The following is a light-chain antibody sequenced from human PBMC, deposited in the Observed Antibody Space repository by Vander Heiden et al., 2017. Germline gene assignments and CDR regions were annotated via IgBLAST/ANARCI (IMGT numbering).Light chain of an antibody. CDR1: SLRSYY. CDR3: NSRDSSGNPPVV. Sequence: SSELTQDPAVSVALGQTVRITCQGHSLRSYYASWYQQKPGQAPVLVIYSKNNRPSGIPDRFSGSSAGNTASLTSPGAQAEDEAYYYCNSRDSSGNPPVVFGGGTKLTVL. V-gene: IGLV3-19*01. CDR2: SKN. J-gene: IGLJ2*01.